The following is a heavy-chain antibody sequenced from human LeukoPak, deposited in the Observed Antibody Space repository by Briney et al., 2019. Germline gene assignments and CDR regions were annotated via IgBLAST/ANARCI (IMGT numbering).Heavy chain of an antibody. D-gene: IGHD5-12*01. CDR3: AARRGYDSPGFYYGMDV. CDR2: ISGSGGNT. CDR1: RFILSSHA. V-gene: IGHV3-23*01. Sequence: GGSLRLSCAASRFILSSHAMSGVRQAPGKGRDWVSAISGSGGNTYYVDSVQGRFPISRDNSKNTLYLQMNSLRAEDTAVYYCAARRGYDSPGFYYGMDVWGQGTTVTVSS. J-gene: IGHJ6*01.